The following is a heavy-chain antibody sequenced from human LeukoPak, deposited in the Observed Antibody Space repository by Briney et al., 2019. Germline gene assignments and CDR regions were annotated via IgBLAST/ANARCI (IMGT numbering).Heavy chain of an antibody. CDR1: GYTFTNYG. J-gene: IGHJ4*02. CDR2: ISAYNGNT. V-gene: IGHV1-18*01. CDR3: ARDEVLVAGTIDY. Sequence: ASVKVSCKASGYTFTNYGISWVRQAPGQGLEWMGWISAYNGNTKYTQKLQGRVTMTSDTSTSTAYMELGSLRSDDTAVYYCARDEVLVAGTIDYWGRGTLVTVSS. D-gene: IGHD6-19*01.